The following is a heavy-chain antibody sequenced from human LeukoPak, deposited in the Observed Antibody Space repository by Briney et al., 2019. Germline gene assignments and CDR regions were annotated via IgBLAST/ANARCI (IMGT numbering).Heavy chain of an antibody. CDR3: ARGVVRGVSGGFHYDMDV. D-gene: IGHD3-10*01. CDR1: GGTFSSYA. Sequence: SVKVSCKASGGTFSSYAISWVRQAPGQGLEWMGGIIPIFGTTNYAQKFQGRVTITADESTSTAYMELSSLRSEDTAVYYCARGVVRGVSGGFHYDMDVWGKGSTVTVSS. V-gene: IGHV1-69*13. J-gene: IGHJ6*04. CDR2: IIPIFGTT.